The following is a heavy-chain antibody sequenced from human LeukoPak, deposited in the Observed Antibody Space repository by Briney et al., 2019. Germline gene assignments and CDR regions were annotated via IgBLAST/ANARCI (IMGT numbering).Heavy chain of an antibody. CDR1: GYIFTSYW. Sequence: GESLKISCKGSGYIFTSYWIGWVRQMPGKGLEWMGIIYPGDSDTRYSPSFQGQVTISADKSISTAYLQWSSLKASDTAMYYCGGLGLSSSPPHGFPPWGRGTLVPVPS. CDR3: GGLGLSSSPPHGFPP. CDR2: IYPGDSDT. V-gene: IGHV5-51*01. J-gene: IGHJ5*02. D-gene: IGHD6-13*01.